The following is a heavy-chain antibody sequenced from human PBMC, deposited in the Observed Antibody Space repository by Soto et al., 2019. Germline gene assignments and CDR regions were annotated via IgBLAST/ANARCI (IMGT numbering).Heavy chain of an antibody. J-gene: IGHJ4*02. V-gene: IGHV3-23*01. CDR1: GFTLSNYG. D-gene: IGHD3-22*01. CDR3: AKDKIYD. CDR2: ISGSDGTT. Sequence: EVHLLQSEGNLVQPGGSLRLSCAASGFTLSNYGMNWVRQAPGKGLEWVSSISGSDGTTYYADSVKGRFTISRDNSKNTLYLQMNTVRAEDTAVYYCAKDKIYDWGQGTLVTVSS.